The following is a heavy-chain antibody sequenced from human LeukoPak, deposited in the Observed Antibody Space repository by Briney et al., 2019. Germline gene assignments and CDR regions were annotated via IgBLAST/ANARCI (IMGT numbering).Heavy chain of an antibody. Sequence: GGSLRLSCAASGFTFSNAWMSWVRQAPGKGLEWVGRIKSKTDGGTTDYAAPVKGRFTISRDDSKNTLYLQMNSLKTEDTAVYYCTTDYDGAGYYYYYMDVWGKGTTVTVSS. J-gene: IGHJ6*03. D-gene: IGHD3-3*01. CDR3: TTDYDGAGYYYYYMDV. CDR2: IKSKTDGGTT. CDR1: GFTFSNAW. V-gene: IGHV3-15*01.